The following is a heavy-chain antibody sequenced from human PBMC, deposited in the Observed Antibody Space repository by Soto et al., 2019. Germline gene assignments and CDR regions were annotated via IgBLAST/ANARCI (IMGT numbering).Heavy chain of an antibody. CDR2: IIPIFGTA. CDR3: ARDQLVVPAAYDAFDI. Sequence: QVQLVQSGAEVKKPGSSVKVSCKASGGTFSSYAISWVRQAPGQGLEWMGGIIPIFGTANYAQKFQGRVTNTADESTSTAYMELSSLRSEDTAVYYCARDQLVVPAAYDAFDIWGQGTMVTVSS. V-gene: IGHV1-69*01. D-gene: IGHD2-2*01. CDR1: GGTFSSYA. J-gene: IGHJ3*02.